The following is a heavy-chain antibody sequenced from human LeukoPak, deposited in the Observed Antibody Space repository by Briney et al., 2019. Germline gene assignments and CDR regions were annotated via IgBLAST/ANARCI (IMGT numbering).Heavy chain of an antibody. Sequence: GGSLRLSCAASGFTFSSYAMSWVRQAPGKGLEWVSGISGGAGRIDYADSVKGRFTMSRDNSRSTLYMEMNSLRAEDTAVYYCAAAGDGYNAVDYWGQGTLVTVSS. CDR2: ISGGAGRI. CDR3: AAAGDGYNAVDY. J-gene: IGHJ4*02. CDR1: GFTFSSYA. D-gene: IGHD5-24*01. V-gene: IGHV3-23*01.